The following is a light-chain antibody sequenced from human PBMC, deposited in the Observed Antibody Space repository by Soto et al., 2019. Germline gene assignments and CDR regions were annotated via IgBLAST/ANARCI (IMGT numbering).Light chain of an antibody. Sequence: SYELTQPLSVSVALGQTARITCGGNNLGSKNVHWYQQKPGQAPVLVIYSDTNRPSGIPEGFSGSNSGNTATLTISRAQVGDESDYYCQVWDSSTVVFGGETKLTVL. CDR2: SDT. V-gene: IGLV3-9*01. CDR3: QVWDSSTVV. CDR1: NLGSKN. J-gene: IGLJ2*01.